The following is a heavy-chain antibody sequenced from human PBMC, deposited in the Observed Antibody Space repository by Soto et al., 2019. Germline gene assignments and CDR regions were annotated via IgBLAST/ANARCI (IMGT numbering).Heavy chain of an antibody. J-gene: IGHJ6*02. Sequence: SETLSLTCTVYGGSVSSGSHYWSWIRQPSGKGLEWIGQIYYSGRTLYNPSLKSRVTISVDTSKNQFSLELRSVTAADTAVYYCARDFCGGDCSDDYYYSAMDVWGQGTTVT. CDR2: IYYSGRT. CDR3: ARDFCGGDCSDDYYYSAMDV. D-gene: IGHD2-21*02. CDR1: GGSVSSGSHY. V-gene: IGHV4-61*01.